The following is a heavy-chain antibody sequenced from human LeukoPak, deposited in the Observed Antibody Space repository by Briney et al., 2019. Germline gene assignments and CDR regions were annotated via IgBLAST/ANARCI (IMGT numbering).Heavy chain of an antibody. CDR2: IYHSGKT. V-gene: IGHV4-59*01. J-gene: IGHJ5*02. Sequence: PSETLSLTCTVSGXSISNFYWSWIRQPPGKGLEWIGNIYHSGKTKYNPSLKSRVTISIDTSKHQFSLKLTSVTAADTAIYYCARGGDTSSWFDPWGQGTLVTVAS. CDR3: ARGGDTSSWFDP. D-gene: IGHD6-13*01. CDR1: GXSISNFY.